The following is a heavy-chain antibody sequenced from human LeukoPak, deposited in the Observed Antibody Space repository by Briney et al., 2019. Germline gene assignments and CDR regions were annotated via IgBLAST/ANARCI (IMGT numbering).Heavy chain of an antibody. CDR2: ISYDGSNK. V-gene: IGHV3-30*04. Sequence: GGSLRLSCAASGFTFSSYAMHWVRQAPGKGLEWVAVISYDGSNKYYADSVKGRFTISRDNSKNTLSPQMNSLDIEDTAVYYCAAIAPAGLYWGQGTLVTVSS. CDR1: GFTFSSYA. D-gene: IGHD6-13*01. CDR3: AAIAPAGLY. J-gene: IGHJ4*02.